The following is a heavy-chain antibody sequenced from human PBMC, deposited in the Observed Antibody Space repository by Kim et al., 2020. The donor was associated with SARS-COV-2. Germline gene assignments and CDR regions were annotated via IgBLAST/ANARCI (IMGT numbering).Heavy chain of an antibody. Sequence: GGSLRLSCAASGFTFSSYAMHWVRQAPGKGLEYVSAISSNGGSTYYANSVKGRFTISRDNSKNTLYLQMGSLRAEDMAVYYCARERYSYGWATFDYWGQGTLVTVSS. D-gene: IGHD5-18*01. CDR1: GFTFSSYA. V-gene: IGHV3-64*01. J-gene: IGHJ4*02. CDR2: ISSNGGST. CDR3: ARERYSYGWATFDY.